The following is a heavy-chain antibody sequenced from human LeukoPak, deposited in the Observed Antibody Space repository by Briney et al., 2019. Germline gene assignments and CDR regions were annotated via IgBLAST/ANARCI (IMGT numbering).Heavy chain of an antibody. Sequence: ASVKVSCKASGYTFTGYYMHWVRQAPGQGLEWMGRINPNSGGTNYAQKFQGRVTMTRDTSISTAYMELSSLRSDDTAVYYCAAEAVVIPNAFDIWGQGTMVTVSS. CDR3: AAEAVVIPNAFDI. CDR1: GYTFTGYY. D-gene: IGHD3-22*01. CDR2: INPNSGGT. V-gene: IGHV1-2*06. J-gene: IGHJ3*02.